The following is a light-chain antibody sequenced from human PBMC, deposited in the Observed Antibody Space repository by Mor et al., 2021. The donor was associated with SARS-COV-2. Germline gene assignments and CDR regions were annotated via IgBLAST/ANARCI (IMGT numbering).Light chain of an antibody. Sequence: QSISTWLAWFQHTPGKPPKLLIYKASNLESGVPSRFSGSGSGTDFALSISSLQPDDFATYFCQQYNSYPLTFGGGTKVEVK. J-gene: IGKJ4*01. CDR3: QQYNSYPLT. V-gene: IGKV1-5*03. CDR1: QSISTW. CDR2: KAS.